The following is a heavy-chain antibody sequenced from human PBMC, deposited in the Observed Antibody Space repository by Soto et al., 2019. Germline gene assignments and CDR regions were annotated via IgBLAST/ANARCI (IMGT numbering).Heavy chain of an antibody. J-gene: IGHJ3*02. CDR3: TRAGETYYYDSSGYYNAFDI. Sequence: PGGSLRLSCTASGFTFGDYAMSWFRQAPGKGLEWVVFIRSKAYGGTTEYAASVKGRFTISRDDSKSIAYLQMNSLKTEDTAVYYCTRAGETYYYDSSGYYNAFDIWGQGTMVTVSS. D-gene: IGHD3-22*01. CDR2: IRSKAYGGTT. V-gene: IGHV3-49*03. CDR1: GFTFGDYA.